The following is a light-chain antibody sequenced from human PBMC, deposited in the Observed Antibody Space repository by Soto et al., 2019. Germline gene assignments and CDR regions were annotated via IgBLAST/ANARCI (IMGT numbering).Light chain of an antibody. Sequence: IVMTQSPLSLSVTPGEAASIFCMSSARLLHKNGYNYVDWYMQKPGQSPQLLIYLGSNRASGVPDRFSGSGSDTYFTLEISRVEADDVGVYYCMQPLENFRTFGQGTKVDIK. CDR2: LGS. V-gene: IGKV2-28*01. J-gene: IGKJ1*01. CDR3: MQPLENFRT. CDR1: ARLLHKNGYNY.